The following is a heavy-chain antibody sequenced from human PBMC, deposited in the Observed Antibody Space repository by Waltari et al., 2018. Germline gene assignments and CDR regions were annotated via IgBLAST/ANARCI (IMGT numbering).Heavy chain of an antibody. D-gene: IGHD1-26*01. CDR2: IKEDGSEK. J-gene: IGHJ3*02. CDR3: ARTQWDSTSRRAFDI. CDR1: GFTFSSYW. V-gene: IGHV3-7*01. Sequence: EVQLVESGGDLVQPGGSLRLSCAASGFTFSSYWMCWVRQAPGKGLEWVANIKEDGSEKYYVDSVKGRFIISRDNAKNSLYLQMNSLRAEDSAVYYCARTQWDSTSRRAFDIWGQGTVVTVSS.